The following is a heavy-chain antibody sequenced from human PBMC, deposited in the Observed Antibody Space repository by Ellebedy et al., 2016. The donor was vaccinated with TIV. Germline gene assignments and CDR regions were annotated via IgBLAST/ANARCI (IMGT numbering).Heavy chain of an antibody. CDR3: ARVEDGMDV. V-gene: IGHV3-48*03. J-gene: IGHJ6*02. CDR2: ISSSGSTI. Sequence: GESLKISCAASGFTFSSYEMNSVRQAPGKGLEGVSYISSSGSTIYNADPVKGRFTISRDNAKNSLFLQMNSLGAEDTAVYYCARVEDGMDVWGQGTTVTVSS. CDR1: GFTFSSYE. D-gene: IGHD3-3*01.